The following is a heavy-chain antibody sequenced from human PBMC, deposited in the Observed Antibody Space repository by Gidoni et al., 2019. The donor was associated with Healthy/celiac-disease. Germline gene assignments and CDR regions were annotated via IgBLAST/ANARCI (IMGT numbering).Heavy chain of an antibody. CDR3: ARGDYGC. Sequence: EVQLVESGGGLVPPGGSLTLPCAASRFTFSSYDMHGVRQATGKGLECVLAIGTEGDTYYTGSVKGRFTIARENAKNSWYRQMNSLRAGDTAVYYCARGDYGCWGQGTLVTVSS. D-gene: IGHD3-16*01. V-gene: IGHV3-13*01. J-gene: IGHJ4*02. CDR1: RFTFSSYD. CDR2: IGTEGDT.